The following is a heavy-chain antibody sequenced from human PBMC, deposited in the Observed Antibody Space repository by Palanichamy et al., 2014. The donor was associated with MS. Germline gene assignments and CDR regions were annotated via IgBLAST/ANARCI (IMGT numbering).Heavy chain of an antibody. Sequence: QVQLQESGPGLVKPSQTLSLTCTVSGGSISSGNYYWSWIRQPPGKGLEWIGDISYSGNTYYNPSLKSRVTISLDTSKNQFSLNLISVTAADTAVYNCARGLYGDHVGNWFDPWGQGTLVTVSS. CDR2: ISYSGNT. J-gene: IGHJ5*02. V-gene: IGHV4-30-4*01. CDR3: ARGLYGDHVGNWFDP. D-gene: IGHD4-17*01. CDR1: GGSISSGNYY.